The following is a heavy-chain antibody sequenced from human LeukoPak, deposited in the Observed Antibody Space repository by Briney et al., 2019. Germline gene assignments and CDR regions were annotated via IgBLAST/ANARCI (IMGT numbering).Heavy chain of an antibody. CDR3: WVKYHSDIYPFDF. J-gene: IGHJ4*01. V-gene: IGHV3-64D*09. CDR2: ISRNGDSS. CDR1: GLNFSSNG. D-gene: IGHD3-9*01. Sequence: PGGSLRLSCAASGLNFSSNGMNWVRQTPGKGLEYISAISRNGDSSYYADSVKGRLSVSRDNSNNILYLQMGSLKIEGTAVYLCWVKYHSDIYPFDFGGQGALVTVSS.